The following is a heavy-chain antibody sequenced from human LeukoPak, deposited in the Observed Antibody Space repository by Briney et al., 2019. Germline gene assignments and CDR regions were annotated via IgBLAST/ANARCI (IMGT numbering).Heavy chain of an antibody. Sequence: SVKVSCKASGYTFTGYYMHWVRQAPGQGLEWMGRIIPIFGTANYAQKFQGRVTITTDESTSTAYMELSSLRSEDTAVYYCARDSDYASDYWGQGTLVTVSS. V-gene: IGHV1-69*05. J-gene: IGHJ4*02. CDR2: IIPIFGTA. CDR1: GYTFTGYY. CDR3: ARDSDYASDY. D-gene: IGHD4-17*01.